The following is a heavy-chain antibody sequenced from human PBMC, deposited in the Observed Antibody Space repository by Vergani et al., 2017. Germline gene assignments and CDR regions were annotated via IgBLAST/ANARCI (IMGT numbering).Heavy chain of an antibody. CDR2: ISPIFGTA. CDR1: GGTFSSYA. D-gene: IGHD5-24*01. V-gene: IGHV1-69*01. J-gene: IGHJ6*03. Sequence: QVQLVQSGAEVKKPGSSVKVSCKASGGTFSSYAISWVRQAPGQGLEWMGGISPIFGTANYAQKFQGRVTITADESTSTAYMELSSLRSEDTSVYSCARGYVGEMATIAPYYYYYMYVWGKGTTVTVSS. CDR3: ARGYVGEMATIAPYYYYYMYV.